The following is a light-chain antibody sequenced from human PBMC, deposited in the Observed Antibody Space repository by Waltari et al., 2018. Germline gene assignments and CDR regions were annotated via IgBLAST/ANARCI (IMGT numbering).Light chain of an antibody. CDR2: AVS. V-gene: IGKV1-17*03. Sequence: DIQMTQSPSAMSASVGDRVAITCRASQDIGNYLAWFQQKPGTVPKRLIYAVSSLESGVPSRFSGSDSGTEFTLTISSLQPEDFATYYCQQSYSTPYTFGQGTKLEIK. CDR3: QQSYSTPYT. CDR1: QDIGNY. J-gene: IGKJ2*01.